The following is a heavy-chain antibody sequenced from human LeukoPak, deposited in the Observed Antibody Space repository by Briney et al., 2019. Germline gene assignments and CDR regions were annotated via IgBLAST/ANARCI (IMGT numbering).Heavy chain of an antibody. CDR1: GGSFSGYY. J-gene: IGHJ3*02. Sequence: KSSETLSLTCAVYGGSFSGYYWSWIRQPPGKGLEWIGEINHSGSTNYNPSLKSRVTISVDTSKNQFSLKLSSVTAADTAVYYCARLRNYYDSSGYYYAGPYDAFDIWGQGTMVTISS. V-gene: IGHV4-34*01. CDR2: INHSGST. D-gene: IGHD3-22*01. CDR3: ARLRNYYDSSGYYYAGPYDAFDI.